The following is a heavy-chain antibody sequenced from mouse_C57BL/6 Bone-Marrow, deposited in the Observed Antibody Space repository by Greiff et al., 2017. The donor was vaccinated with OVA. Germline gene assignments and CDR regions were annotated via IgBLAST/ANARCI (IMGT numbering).Heavy chain of an antibody. V-gene: IGHV1-26*01. CDR3: ARGGYDGYPAY. D-gene: IGHD2-3*01. Sequence: VQLQQSGPELVKPGASVKISCKASGYTFTDYYMNWVKQSHGKSLEWIGDINPNNGGTSYNQKFKGKATLTVDKSSSTAYMELRSLTSEDSAVYYCARGGYDGYPAYWGQGTLVTVSA. CDR2: INPNNGGT. CDR1: GYTFTDYY. J-gene: IGHJ3*01.